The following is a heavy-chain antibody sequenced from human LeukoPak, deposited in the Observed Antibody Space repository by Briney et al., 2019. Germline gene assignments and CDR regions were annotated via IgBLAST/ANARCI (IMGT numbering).Heavy chain of an antibody. CDR2: ISYDGSNK. CDR1: GFTFSSYA. D-gene: IGHD3-10*01. CDR3: ARTLWFGELSWFDP. J-gene: IGHJ5*02. V-gene: IGHV3-30-3*01. Sequence: GGSLRLSCAASGFTFSSYAMHWVRQAPGKGLEWVAVISYDGSNKYYADSVKGRFTISRDNSKNTLYLQMNSLRAEDTAVYYCARTLWFGELSWFDPWGQGTLVTVSS.